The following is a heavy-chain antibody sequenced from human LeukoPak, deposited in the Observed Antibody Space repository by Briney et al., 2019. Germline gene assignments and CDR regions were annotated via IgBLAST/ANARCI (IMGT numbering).Heavy chain of an antibody. CDR2: ISSSSSTI. V-gene: IGHV3-48*01. CDR1: GFTFSSYS. D-gene: IGHD6-13*01. CDR3: ARAGHWYGSADYFDY. Sequence: GSLRLSCAASGFTFSSYSMNWVRQAPGKGLEWVSYISSSSSTIYYADSVKGRFTISRDNAKNSLYLQMNSLRAEDTAVYYCARAGHWYGSADYFDYWGQGTLVTVSS. J-gene: IGHJ4*02.